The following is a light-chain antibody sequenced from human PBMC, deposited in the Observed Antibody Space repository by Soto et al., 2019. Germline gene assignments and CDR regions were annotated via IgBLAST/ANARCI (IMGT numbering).Light chain of an antibody. Sequence: QSALTQPASVSGSPGQSITISCTGTSSDVGGYNYVSWFQQHPGKAPNLMIYDVYRRPSGVSYRFSGSKSGNTASLTISGLAAEDQADYYCSSYTTRSTVVFGRGTKLTVL. V-gene: IGLV2-14*01. CDR1: SSDVGGYNY. CDR3: SSYTTRSTVV. J-gene: IGLJ3*02. CDR2: DVY.